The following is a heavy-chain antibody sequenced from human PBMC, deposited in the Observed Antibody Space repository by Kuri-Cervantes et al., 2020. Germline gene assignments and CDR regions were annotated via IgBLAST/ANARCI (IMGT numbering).Heavy chain of an antibody. J-gene: IGHJ2*01. D-gene: IGHD2/OR15-2a*01. CDR3: ARDRAVYGNWYFDL. CDR1: GFTFSSYA. V-gene: IGHV3-48*01. Sequence: GESLKISCAASGFTFSSYAMHWVRQAPGKGLEYVSYISSSSSAMFYGDSVKGRFTISRDNAKNSLYLQMNSLRAEDTAVYYCARDRAVYGNWYFDLWGRGTLVTVSS. CDR2: ISSSSSAM.